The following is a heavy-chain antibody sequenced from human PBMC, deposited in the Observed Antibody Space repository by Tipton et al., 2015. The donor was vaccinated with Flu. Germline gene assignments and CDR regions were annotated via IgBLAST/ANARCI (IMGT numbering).Heavy chain of an antibody. CDR2: TYYRSKWYN. CDR3: ARELLKWELLTSVSSDAFDI. V-gene: IGHV6-1*01. CDR1: GDSVSSNSAA. Sequence: GLVKPSQTLSLTCAISGDSVSSNSAAWNWIRQSPSRGLEWLGRTYYRSKWYNDYAVSVKSRITINPDTSKNQFSLQLNSVTPEDTAVYYCARELLKWELLTSVSSDAFDIWGQGTMVTVSS. D-gene: IGHD1-26*01. J-gene: IGHJ3*02.